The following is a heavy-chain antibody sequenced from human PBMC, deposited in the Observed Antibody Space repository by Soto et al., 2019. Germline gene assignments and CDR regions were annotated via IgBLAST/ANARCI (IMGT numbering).Heavy chain of an antibody. CDR3: AKDTGYSYGSVYCGGDCSLDY. CDR1: GFTFTSYA. V-gene: IGHV3-23*01. D-gene: IGHD2-21*02. Sequence: PGGSLRLSCAASGFTFTSYAMSWVRQAPGKGLEWVSAISGSGYSTYYADSVKGRFTISRDNPKNTLYLQMNSLRVEDTAMYYCAKDTGYSYGSVYCGGDCSLDYWGQGTLVTVSS. J-gene: IGHJ4*02. CDR2: ISGSGYST.